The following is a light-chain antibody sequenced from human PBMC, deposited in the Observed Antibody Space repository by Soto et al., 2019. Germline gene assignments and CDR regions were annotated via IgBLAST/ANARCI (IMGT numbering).Light chain of an antibody. CDR3: QHYGSSRIT. Sequence: SVWRTFHATLSLSPGERATLSCRASQSVSSYLAWYQQKPGQAPRLLIYGASSRATGIPDRFSGSGSGTDFTLTISRLEPEDFAVYYCQHYGSSRITFGQGTRLEI. V-gene: IGKV3-20*01. J-gene: IGKJ5*01. CDR2: GAS. CDR1: QSVSSY.